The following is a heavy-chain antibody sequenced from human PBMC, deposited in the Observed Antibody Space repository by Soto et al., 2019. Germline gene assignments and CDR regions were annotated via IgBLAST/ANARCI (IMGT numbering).Heavy chain of an antibody. Sequence: SETLSLTCAVYGGSFSGFSWTYIRQSPGKGLEWIGAIIHGVSTRYNPSLQSRVTISVDTSKNHFPPRLSSMTAADTAVYYCGRSGGKAAKYNWYDPWGQGTLVTVSS. J-gene: IGHJ5*02. CDR3: GRSGGKAAKYNWYDP. CDR1: GGSFSGFS. V-gene: IGHV4-34*12. D-gene: IGHD3-10*01. CDR2: IIHGVST.